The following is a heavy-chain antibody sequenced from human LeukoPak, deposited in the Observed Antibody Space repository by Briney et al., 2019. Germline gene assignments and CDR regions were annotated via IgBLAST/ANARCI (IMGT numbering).Heavy chain of an antibody. CDR1: GYTFTSYD. D-gene: IGHD3-22*01. V-gene: IGHV1-8*01. J-gene: IGHJ4*02. CDR2: MNPNSGNT. CDR3: ARNLPSSGYFSD. Sequence: ASVKVSCKAPGYTFTSYDINWVRQATGQGLEWMGWMNPNSGNTGYAQKFQGRVSMTRDTSISTAYMELSSLRSEDTAVYYCARNLPSSGYFSDWGQGTLVTVSS.